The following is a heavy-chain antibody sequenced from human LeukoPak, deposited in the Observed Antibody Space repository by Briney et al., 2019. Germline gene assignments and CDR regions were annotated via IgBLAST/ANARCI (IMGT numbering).Heavy chain of an antibody. Sequence: GESLQISCQGSGYTFTNYWVGWVRQMPGKGLEWMGIIYPGDSDTRYSPSFQGQVTISADKSISTAYLQWSSLKASDSGIYYCAIQGEAAGTLGYWGQGTLVTVSS. CDR1: GYTFTNYW. V-gene: IGHV5-51*01. CDR2: IYPGDSDT. CDR3: AIQGEAAGTLGY. J-gene: IGHJ4*02. D-gene: IGHD6-13*01.